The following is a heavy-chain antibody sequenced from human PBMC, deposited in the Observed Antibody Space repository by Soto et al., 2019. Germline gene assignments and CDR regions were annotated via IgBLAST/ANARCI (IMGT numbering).Heavy chain of an antibody. Sequence: EVQLVESGGGLVQPGGSLRLSCAASGFTLSSYWMSWVRQAPGKGLEWVANIKQDGSEKYYVDSVKGRFTISRDNAKNSLYLQMNSLRAEDTAVYYCARDCIAVAGTFPDYWGQGTLVTVSS. CDR2: IKQDGSEK. V-gene: IGHV3-7*05. CDR3: ARDCIAVAGTFPDY. D-gene: IGHD6-19*01. J-gene: IGHJ4*02. CDR1: GFTLSSYW.